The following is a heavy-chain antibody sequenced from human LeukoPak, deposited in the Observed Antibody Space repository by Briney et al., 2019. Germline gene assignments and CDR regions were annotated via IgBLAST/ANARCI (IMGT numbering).Heavy chain of an antibody. Sequence: GGSLTPSCAASGFTFSRYNINWVRQAPGKGLEWVSSISSSSNNIYNADSVKGRFTISRDNAKNSLYLQMNSLRAEDTAVYFCATSIAVANDYWGQGTLVTVSS. D-gene: IGHD6-19*01. J-gene: IGHJ4*02. CDR2: ISSSSNNI. CDR3: ATSIAVANDY. CDR1: GFTFSRYN. V-gene: IGHV3-21*01.